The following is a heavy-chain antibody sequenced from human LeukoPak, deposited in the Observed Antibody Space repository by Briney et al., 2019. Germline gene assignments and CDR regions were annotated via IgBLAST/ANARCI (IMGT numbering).Heavy chain of an antibody. Sequence: SETLSLTCTVSGGSISSYYWSWIRQPPGKGLEWIGYIYYSGSTNYNPSLKSRVTISVDTSKNQFSLKLSSVTAADTAVYYCARLTYDILTGWVWFDPWGQGTLVTVSS. CDR1: GGSISSYY. D-gene: IGHD3-9*01. V-gene: IGHV4-59*01. CDR2: IYYSGST. J-gene: IGHJ5*02. CDR3: ARLTYDILTGWVWFDP.